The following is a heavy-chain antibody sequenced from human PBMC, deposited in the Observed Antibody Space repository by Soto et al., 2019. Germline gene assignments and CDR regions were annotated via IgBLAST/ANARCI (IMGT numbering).Heavy chain of an antibody. CDR1: GFTFSSYA. V-gene: IGHV3-30*15. CDR2: ISHDGSIT. J-gene: IGHJ6*03. Sequence: QVQLVESGGGVVEPGRSLRLSCAASGFTFSSYAMHWVRQVPGKGLEWVAVISHDGSITYYSDSVKGRFTMSRDNSNNTLFLQMSSLRSEDTAIYYCAKDEYWESHFYYFMDLWGRGTTVTVSS. D-gene: IGHD3-16*01. CDR3: AKDEYWESHFYYFMDL.